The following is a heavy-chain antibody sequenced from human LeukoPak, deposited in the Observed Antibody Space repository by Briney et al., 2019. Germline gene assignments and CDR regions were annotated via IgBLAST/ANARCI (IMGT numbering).Heavy chain of an antibody. Sequence: QPGGSLRLSRAASGFTFDDYATHWVRHAPGKGLEWVSLISGDGGSTYYADSVKGRFTISRDNSKNSLYLPMNSLRTEDTALYYGGKDHFFRAFDIWGQGTMVTVSS. D-gene: IGHD3-3*02. V-gene: IGHV3-43*02. J-gene: IGHJ3*02. CDR2: ISGDGGST. CDR1: GFTFDDYA. CDR3: GKDHFFRAFDI.